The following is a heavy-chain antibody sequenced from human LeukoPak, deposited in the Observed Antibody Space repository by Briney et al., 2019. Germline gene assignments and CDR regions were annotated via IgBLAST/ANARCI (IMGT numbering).Heavy chain of an antibody. D-gene: IGHD3-10*01. CDR3: AREPPGGGWYFDL. CDR2: ISSSSSYI. V-gene: IGHV3-21*01. Sequence: PGGSLRLSCAASGFTFSSYSMNWVRQAPGKGLEWVSSISSSSSYIYYADSVKGRFTISRDNAKNSLYLQMDSLRDEDTAVYYCAREPPGGGWYFDLWGRGTLVTVSS. J-gene: IGHJ2*01. CDR1: GFTFSSYS.